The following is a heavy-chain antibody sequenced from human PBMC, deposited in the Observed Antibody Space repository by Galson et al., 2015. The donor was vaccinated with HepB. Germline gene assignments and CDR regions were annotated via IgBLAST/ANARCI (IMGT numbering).Heavy chain of an antibody. CDR2: ISWNSGSI. CDR1: GFTFDDYA. Sequence: SLRLSCAASGFTFDDYAMHWVRQAPGKGLEWVSGISWNSGSIGYADSVKGRFTISRDNAKNSLYLQMNSLRAEDTALYYCAKDRSYGDSPGPFDYWGQGTLVTVSS. J-gene: IGHJ4*02. CDR3: AKDRSYGDSPGPFDY. V-gene: IGHV3-9*01. D-gene: IGHD4-17*01.